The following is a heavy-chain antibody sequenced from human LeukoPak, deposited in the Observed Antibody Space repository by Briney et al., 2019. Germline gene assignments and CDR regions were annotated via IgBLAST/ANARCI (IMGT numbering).Heavy chain of an antibody. V-gene: IGHV3-48*01. CDR2: ISSSSNTI. CDR1: GFTFSSYR. D-gene: IGHD1-14*01. CDR3: AKNRYFDY. Sequence: GSLRLSCAASGFTFSSYRMNWVRQAPGKGLEWVSYISSSSNTIYYADSVKGRFTISRDNSKNTLYLQMNSLRAEDTAVYYCAKNRYFDYWGQGTLVTVSS. J-gene: IGHJ4*02.